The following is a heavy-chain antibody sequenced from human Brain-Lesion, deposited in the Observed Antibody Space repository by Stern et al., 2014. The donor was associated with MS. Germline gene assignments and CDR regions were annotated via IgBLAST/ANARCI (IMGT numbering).Heavy chain of an antibody. J-gene: IGHJ4*02. CDR3: AKLWLGELPESPFDY. V-gene: IGHV4-39*01. CDR1: GGSISSSSYY. CDR2: IYYRGST. D-gene: IGHD3-10*01. Sequence: QLVQSGPGLVKPSETLSLTCTVSGGSISSSSYYWGWIRQPPGKGLEWIGSIYYRGSTYYNPSLKSRVTISMDTPKNPFSLRLSSVTAADTAVYFCAKLWLGELPESPFDYWGQGTLVTVSS.